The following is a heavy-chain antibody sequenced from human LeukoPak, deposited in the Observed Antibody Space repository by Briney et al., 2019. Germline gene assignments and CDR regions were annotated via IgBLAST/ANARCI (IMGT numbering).Heavy chain of an antibody. CDR1: GGSISSYY. CDR2: IYHSGST. CDR3: ARARADYYDSSGYYSFDY. V-gene: IGHV4-59*12. D-gene: IGHD3-22*01. Sequence: PSETLSLTCTVSGGSISSYYWSWIRQPPEKGLEWIGYIYHSGSTYYNPSLKSRVTISVDRSKNQFSLKLSSVTAADTAVYYCARARADYYDSSGYYSFDYWGQGTLVTVSS. J-gene: IGHJ4*02.